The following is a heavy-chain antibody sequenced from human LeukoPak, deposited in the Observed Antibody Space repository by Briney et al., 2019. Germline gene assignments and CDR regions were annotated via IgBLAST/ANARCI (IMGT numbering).Heavy chain of an antibody. V-gene: IGHV1-46*01. CDR1: GYTFTTYY. CDR2: INPSGGST. D-gene: IGHD6-13*01. Sequence: ASVKVSCKASGYTFTTYYIHWVRQAPGQGLEWMGIINPSGGSTSYAQKFQGRVTMTRDTSASTAYMELSSLRSEDTAVYYCARDPAAYSSSWYNWFDPWGQGTLVTVSS. J-gene: IGHJ5*02. CDR3: ARDPAAYSSSWYNWFDP.